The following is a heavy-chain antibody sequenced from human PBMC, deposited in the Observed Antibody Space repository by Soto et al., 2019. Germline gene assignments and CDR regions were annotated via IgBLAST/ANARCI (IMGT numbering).Heavy chain of an antibody. Sequence: QVLLQESGPGLINASGTLSLTCGVSGGSISTNNWWSWVRQTPGQGLEWIAEVYHTGSTNYNPSLKSRLTITVDKSKNQFYLRLTSVTAADSAVYYGARAKLCNNIRCPHSFDTWGQGTLVSVSS. CDR1: GGSISTNNW. CDR2: VYHTGST. D-gene: IGHD3-9*01. CDR3: ARAKLCNNIRCPHSFDT. V-gene: IGHV4-4*02. J-gene: IGHJ1*01.